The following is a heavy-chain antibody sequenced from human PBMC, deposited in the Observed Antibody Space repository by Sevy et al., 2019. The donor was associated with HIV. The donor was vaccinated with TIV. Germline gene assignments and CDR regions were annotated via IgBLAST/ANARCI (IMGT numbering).Heavy chain of an antibody. Sequence: GGSLRLSCAASGFPISSNYMSWVRQAPGKGLEWVSVIYSDGSTYHADSVKGRFTISRDNSKNTLYLQMNSLRVEDTAVYYCARGKSGYGYGLDYWGQGTLVTVSS. CDR3: ARGKSGYGYGLDY. CDR1: GFPISSNY. J-gene: IGHJ4*02. V-gene: IGHV3-66*01. D-gene: IGHD5-18*01. CDR2: IYSDGST.